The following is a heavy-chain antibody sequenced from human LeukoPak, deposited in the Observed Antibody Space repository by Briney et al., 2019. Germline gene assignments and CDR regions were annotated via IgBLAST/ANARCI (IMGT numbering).Heavy chain of an antibody. CDR1: GGTFSSYA. J-gene: IGHJ5*02. Sequence: SVKVSCKASGGTFSSYAISWVRQAPGQGLEWIGRIIPILGVANYAQKFQGRVTITADKSTSTAYMELSSLRSEDTAVYYCARDHTRSRVDPWGQGTLVTVSS. CDR3: ARDHTRSRVDP. CDR2: IIPILGVA. V-gene: IGHV1-69*04. D-gene: IGHD6-19*01.